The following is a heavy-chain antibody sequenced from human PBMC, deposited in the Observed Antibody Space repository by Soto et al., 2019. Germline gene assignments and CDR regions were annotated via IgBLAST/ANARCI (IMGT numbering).Heavy chain of an antibody. V-gene: IGHV4-31*03. CDR3: ARGSSIAGLYYGMDV. CDR1: GGSISSGGYY. Sequence: QVQLQESGPGLVKPSQTLSLTCTVSGGSISSGGYYWTWIRQHPGKGLEWIGYNYYSGITYYNPSLKIRVTMSLDPSEXQFSLKLSSVTAADTAVYYCARGSSIAGLYYGMDVWGQGTTVTVSS. J-gene: IGHJ6*02. CDR2: NYYSGIT. D-gene: IGHD6-6*01.